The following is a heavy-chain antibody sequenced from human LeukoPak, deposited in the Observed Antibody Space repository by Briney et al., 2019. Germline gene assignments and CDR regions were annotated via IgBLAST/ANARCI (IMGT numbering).Heavy chain of an antibody. CDR1: GFIVSSNY. CDR2: IYTDGST. CDR3: ARDPHGYNSYFDY. Sequence: GGSLRLSCAASGFIVSSNYMNWVRQTPGKGLEWVSVIYTDGSTYYADPVKGRFTISRDISRNTVHLQMNSLRAEDTAVYYCARDPHGYNSYFDYWGQGTLVTASS. V-gene: IGHV3-53*01. J-gene: IGHJ4*02. D-gene: IGHD5-24*01.